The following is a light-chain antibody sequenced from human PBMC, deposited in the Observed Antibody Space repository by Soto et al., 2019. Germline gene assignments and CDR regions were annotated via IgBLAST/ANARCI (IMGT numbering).Light chain of an antibody. V-gene: IGLV2-14*01. CDR2: EVS. CDR1: SSDLGGYNY. CDR3: SSYGSTSSRYV. J-gene: IGLJ1*01. Sequence: QSALTQPASVSGSPGQSITISCTGTSSDLGGYNYVSWYQQHPGKAPKLMIYEVSYRPSGVSNRFSGSKSGNTASLTISGLQAEDEADYFCSSYGSTSSRYVFGTGTKVTVL.